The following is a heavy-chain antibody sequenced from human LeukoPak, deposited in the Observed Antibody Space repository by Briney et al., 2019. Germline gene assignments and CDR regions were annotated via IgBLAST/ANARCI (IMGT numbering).Heavy chain of an antibody. J-gene: IGHJ6*02. CDR2: IIPILGIA. Sequence: ASVKVSCKASGGTFSSYAISWVRQAPGQGLEWMGRIIPILGIANYAQKFQGRVTITADKSTSTAYMELSSLRSEDTAVYYCARDRGISSGRYGMDVWGQGTTVTVSS. CDR3: ARDRGISSGRYGMDV. CDR1: GGTFSSYA. V-gene: IGHV1-69*04. D-gene: IGHD1-26*01.